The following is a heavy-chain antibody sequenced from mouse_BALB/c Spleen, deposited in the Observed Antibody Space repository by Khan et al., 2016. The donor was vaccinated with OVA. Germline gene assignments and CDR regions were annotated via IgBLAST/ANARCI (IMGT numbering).Heavy chain of an antibody. V-gene: IGHV1S137*01. D-gene: IGHD2-2*01. J-gene: IGHJ2*01. CDR3: ASPADDGYDDY. CDR2: ISTYSGST. CDR1: GYTFTDYA. Sequence: QIQLVQSGPELVRPGVSVKISCKGSGYTFTDYAMYWVKQSRAKSLEWIGLISTYSGSTNYNQKFKGKATMTVDKSSSTAYMELARLTSEDSAIYYCASPADDGYDDYWGQGTTLTVSS.